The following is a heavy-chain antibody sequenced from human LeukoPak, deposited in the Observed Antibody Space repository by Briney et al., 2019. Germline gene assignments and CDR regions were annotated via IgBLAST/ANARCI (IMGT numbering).Heavy chain of an antibody. CDR1: GYTFTSYD. Sequence: GASVKVSCKASGYTFTSYDINWVRQATGQGLEWMGWMNPNSGNTGYAQKFQGRVTMTRNTSISTAYMELSSQRSEDTAVYYCARGRRKIGGINWFDPWGQGTLVTVSS. CDR2: MNPNSGNT. V-gene: IGHV1-8*01. CDR3: ARGRRKIGGINWFDP. J-gene: IGHJ5*02.